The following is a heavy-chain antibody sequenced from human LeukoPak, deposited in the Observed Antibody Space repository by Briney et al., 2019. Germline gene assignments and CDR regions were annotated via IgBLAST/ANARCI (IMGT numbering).Heavy chain of an antibody. CDR3: ARSSGTYHFGY. D-gene: IGHD1-26*01. Sequence: PGGSLRLSCAASGFTFSSYEMNWVRQAPGKGLEWVSYISSSGTTIYYADSVKGRFTISRDNAKNSLFLQVNSLRAEDTAVYYCARSSGTYHFGYWGQGTLVTVSS. CDR2: ISSSGTTI. J-gene: IGHJ4*02. V-gene: IGHV3-48*03. CDR1: GFTFSSYE.